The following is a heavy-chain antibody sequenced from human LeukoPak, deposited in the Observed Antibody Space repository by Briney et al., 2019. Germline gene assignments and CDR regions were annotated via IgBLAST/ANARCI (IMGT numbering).Heavy chain of an antibody. CDR3: ARGSLTPNYYDSSGPPDY. V-gene: IGHV3-13*01. CDR2: IGTAGDT. CDR1: GFTFSSYD. D-gene: IGHD3-22*01. Sequence: PGGSLRLSCAASGFTFSSYDMHWVRQATGKGLEWVSAIGTAGDTYYPGSVKGRFTISRENAKNSLYLQMNSLRAGDTAVYYCARGSLTPNYYDSSGPPDYWGQGTLVTVFS. J-gene: IGHJ4*02.